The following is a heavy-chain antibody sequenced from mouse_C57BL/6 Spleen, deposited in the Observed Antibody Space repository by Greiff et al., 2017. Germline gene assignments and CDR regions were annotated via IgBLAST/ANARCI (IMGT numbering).Heavy chain of an antibody. J-gene: IGHJ2*01. CDR2: INPNYGTT. V-gene: IGHV1-39*01. D-gene: IGHD1-1*01. CDR3: ARLDYYGSSTDFDY. CDR1: GYSFTDYN. Sequence: VQLKQSGPELVKPGASVKISCKASGYSFTDYNMNWVKQSNGKSLEWIGVINPNYGTTSYNQKFKGKATLTVDQSSSTAYMQLNSLTSEDSAVYYCARLDYYGSSTDFDYWGQGTTRTVSS.